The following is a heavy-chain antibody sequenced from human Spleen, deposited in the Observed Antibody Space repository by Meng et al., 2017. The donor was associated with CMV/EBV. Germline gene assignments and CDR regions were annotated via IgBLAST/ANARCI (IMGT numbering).Heavy chain of an antibody. V-gene: IGHV1-18*01. Sequence: QIHLGQPGPAAKKPVASVKVSCKASGYTFTSYGISCVRQAPGQGIEWMGWISAYNGNTNYAQKLQGRVTMTTDTSTSTAYMELRSLRSDDTSVYYCARGEWWELPRDWGQGTLVTVSS. J-gene: IGHJ4*02. CDR3: ARGEWWELPRD. D-gene: IGHD1-26*01. CDR1: GYTFTSYG. CDR2: ISAYNGNT.